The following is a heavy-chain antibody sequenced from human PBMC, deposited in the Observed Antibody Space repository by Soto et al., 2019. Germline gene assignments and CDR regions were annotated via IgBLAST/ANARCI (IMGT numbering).Heavy chain of an antibody. V-gene: IGHV3-23*01. Sequence: GGSLRLSCTGSGFSFFSYAMSWVRQAPGKGLEWVSTISGSGGHTYYADSVKGRFVVSRDNDKNTVYLHMSSLTGEDKAVYFCAKIEMGWFAHWGQGTQVTVS. CDR3: AKIEMGWFAH. CDR2: ISGSGGHT. J-gene: IGHJ5*02. CDR1: GFSFFSYA. D-gene: IGHD2-8*01.